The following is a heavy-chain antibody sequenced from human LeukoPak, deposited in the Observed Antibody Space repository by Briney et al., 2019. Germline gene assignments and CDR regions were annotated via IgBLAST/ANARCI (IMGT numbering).Heavy chain of an antibody. CDR3: ARAQVGTPTDC. CDR2: FTSDGNSM. J-gene: IGHJ4*02. CDR1: GFTLSSYT. D-gene: IGHD1-26*01. V-gene: IGHV3-74*01. Sequence: GGSLRLSCAASGFTLSSYTVYWVRQAPGRGLVWVARFTSDGNSMTYADFVKGRFTVSRDIAKNTLYLRMNSLRAEDTAVYYCARAQVGTPTDCWGQGTLVTVSS.